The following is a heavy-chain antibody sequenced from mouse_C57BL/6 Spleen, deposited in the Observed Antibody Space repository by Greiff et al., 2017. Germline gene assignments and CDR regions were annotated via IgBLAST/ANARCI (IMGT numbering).Heavy chain of an antibody. D-gene: IGHD2-5*01. CDR1: GYTFTDYN. V-gene: IGHV1-18*01. CDR2: INPNNGGT. J-gene: IGHJ1*03. Sequence: VQLQQSGPELVKPGASVKIPCKASGYTFTDYNMDWVKQSHGKSLEWIGDINPNNGGTIYNQKFKGKATLTVDKSSSTAYMELRSLTSEDTAVYYCARRDYSNYGYFDVWGTGTTVTVSS. CDR3: ARRDYSNYGYFDV.